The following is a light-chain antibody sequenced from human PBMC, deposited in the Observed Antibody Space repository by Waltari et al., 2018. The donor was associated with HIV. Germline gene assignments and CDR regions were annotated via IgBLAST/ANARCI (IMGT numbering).Light chain of an antibody. CDR2: SDN. J-gene: IGLJ3*02. CDR3: STWDDSLNGRV. CDR1: SSHIGSRP. Sequence: QSVLTQPPSASGTPGQWVTISCSGSSSHIGSRPLNWYQQLPGTAPKLLIYSDNQRPSGVPDRLSGSKSGTSASLAISGLQSEDEADYYCSTWDDSLNGRVFGGGTKLTVL. V-gene: IGLV1-44*01.